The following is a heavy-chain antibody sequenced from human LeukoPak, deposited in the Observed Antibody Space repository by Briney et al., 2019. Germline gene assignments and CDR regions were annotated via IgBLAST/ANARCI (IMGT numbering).Heavy chain of an antibody. CDR1: GGSFSGYY. CDR3: ARGSPQLVPVGDYSYFYYMDV. J-gene: IGHJ6*03. CDR2: INHSGSS. V-gene: IGHV4-34*01. Sequence: SETLSLTCAVYGGSFSGYYWSWIRQPPGKGLEWIGEINHSGSSNHNPSLKSRVTISVDTSKNQFSLKLSSVTAADTAVYYCARGSPQLVPVGDYSYFYYMDVWDRGTTVTVSS. D-gene: IGHD6-6*01.